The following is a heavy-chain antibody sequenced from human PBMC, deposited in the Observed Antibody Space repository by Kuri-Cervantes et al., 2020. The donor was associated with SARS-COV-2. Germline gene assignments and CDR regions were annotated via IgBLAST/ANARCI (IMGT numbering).Heavy chain of an antibody. CDR2: ISTSSSTV. V-gene: IGHV3-48*01. J-gene: IGHJ6*02. Sequence: GGSLRLSCAASGFTFSKYSMNWFRQAPGKGLEWVSYISTSSSTVYYADSVKGRFTISRDNSKNTLYLQMNSLRAEDTAVYYCARDENIVVVPAARAPPKYGMDVWGQGTTVTVSS. D-gene: IGHD2-2*01. CDR3: ARDENIVVVPAARAPPKYGMDV. CDR1: GFTFSKYS.